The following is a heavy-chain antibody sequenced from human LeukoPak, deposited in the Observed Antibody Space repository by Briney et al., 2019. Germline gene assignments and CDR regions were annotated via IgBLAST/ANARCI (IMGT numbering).Heavy chain of an antibody. J-gene: IGHJ4*02. V-gene: IGHV3-23*01. D-gene: IGHD6-19*01. CDR3: AKHKQWLVLDY. CDR1: GFTFSSYA. Sequence: GGSLRLSCAASGFTFSSYAMSWVRQAPGKGLEWVSGISGGDDTTYFADSVKGRFTISRDNSKNTLYLQMNGLRAQDTAVYYCAKHKQWLVLDYWGQGTLVTVSS. CDR2: ISGGDDTT.